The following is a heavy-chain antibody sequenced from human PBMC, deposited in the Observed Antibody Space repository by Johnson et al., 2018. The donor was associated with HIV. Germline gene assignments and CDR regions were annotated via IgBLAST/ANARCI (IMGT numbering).Heavy chain of an antibody. CDR2: IKQDGSEK. J-gene: IGHJ3*02. V-gene: IGHV3-7*04. Sequence: VQLVESGGGLVKPGGSLRLSCAASGFTFSNAWMSWVRQAPGKGLEWVANIKQDGSEKYYVDSWKGRFTISRDNSKNPLYLQMHSLRAEDTAVYYCARLRGAFDIWGQGTMVTVSS. CDR3: ARLRGAFDI. CDR1: GFTFSNAW.